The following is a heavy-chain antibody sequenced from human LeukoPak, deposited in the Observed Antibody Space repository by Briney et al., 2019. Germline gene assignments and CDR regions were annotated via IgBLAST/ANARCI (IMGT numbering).Heavy chain of an antibody. Sequence: KPSATLSLTCPVSGGSISSGSYYWSWIRQPAGKGLEWIWRIYTSGSTNYNPSLKSRVTISVDTSKNQFSLKLSSVTAADTAVYYCARDRITIFGVVTLDYWGQGTLVTVSS. J-gene: IGHJ4*02. CDR2: IYTSGST. CDR1: GGSISSGSYY. CDR3: ARDRITIFGVVTLDY. V-gene: IGHV4-61*02. D-gene: IGHD3-3*01.